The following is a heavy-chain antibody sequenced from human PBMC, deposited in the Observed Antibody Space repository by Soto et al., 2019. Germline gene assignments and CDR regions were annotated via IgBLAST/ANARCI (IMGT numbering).Heavy chain of an antibody. CDR1: GFTFSSYG. V-gene: IGHV3-30*18. J-gene: IGHJ4*02. Sequence: GGSLRLSCAASGFTFSSYGMHWVRQAPGKGLEWVAVISYDGSNKYYADSVKGRFTISRDNSKNTLYLQMNSLRAEDTAVYYCAKDQGGYSYGLDYWGQGTLVTVSS. CDR3: AKDQGGYSYGLDY. CDR2: ISYDGSNK. D-gene: IGHD5-18*01.